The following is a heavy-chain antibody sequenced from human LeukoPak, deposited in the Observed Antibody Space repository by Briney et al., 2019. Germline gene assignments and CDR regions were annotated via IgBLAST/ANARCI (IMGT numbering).Heavy chain of an antibody. CDR3: AASDCCGGRCSSVGGY. D-gene: IGHD2-15*01. Sequence: GGSLRLSCVASEFTFISYWMNWVRQVPGKGLEWVANIKQDGSEKYYVDSVKGRFTISRDNAKNSLYLQMNSLRAEDTAVYYCAASDCCGGRCSSVGGYWGQGTLVTVSS. J-gene: IGHJ4*02. CDR2: IKQDGSEK. V-gene: IGHV3-7*01. CDR1: EFTFISYW.